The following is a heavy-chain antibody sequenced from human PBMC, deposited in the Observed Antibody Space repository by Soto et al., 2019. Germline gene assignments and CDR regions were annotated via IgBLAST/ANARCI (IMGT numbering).Heavy chain of an antibody. V-gene: IGHV1-18*01. CDR3: TRVRDIVVVVAAKPKYYFDY. D-gene: IGHD2-15*01. CDR2: ISAYNGNT. CDR1: GYTFTSYG. Sequence: ASVKVSCKASGYTFTSYGISWVRQAPGQGLEWMGWISAYNGNTNYAQKLQGRVTMTTDTSTSTAYMELRSLRSDDTAVYYCTRVRDIVVVVAAKPKYYFDYWGQGTLVTSPQ. J-gene: IGHJ4*02.